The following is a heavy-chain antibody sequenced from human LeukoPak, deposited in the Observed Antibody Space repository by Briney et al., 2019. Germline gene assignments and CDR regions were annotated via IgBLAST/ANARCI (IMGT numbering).Heavy chain of an antibody. V-gene: IGHV3-23*01. CDR2: IHARGDST. J-gene: IGHJ3*02. D-gene: IGHD2-21*01. CDR1: GFTFINYA. Sequence: GGSLRLSCAASGFTFINYAMSWVRQAPGKGLEWVSAIHARGDSTFYADSVKGRFTISRDKSKNTLHLQMNSLRTEDAALYYCAKARSPHNVFDIWGQGTMVTVTS. CDR3: AKARSPHNVFDI.